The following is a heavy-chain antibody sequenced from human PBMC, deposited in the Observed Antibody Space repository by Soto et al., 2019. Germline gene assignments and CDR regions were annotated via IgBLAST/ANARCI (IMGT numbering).Heavy chain of an antibody. CDR2: INPNGGST. D-gene: IGHD5-18*01. J-gene: IGHJ4*02. CDR1: GYTFTHYY. CDR3: ATSVNSAMAFGY. V-gene: IGHV1-46*01. Sequence: ASVEVSCQASGYTFTHYYMHWVRQAPGQGLEWMGLINPNGGSTTYAQRFRAGFTMTRDTSTSTVYMELSSLRSEDSAVYYCATSVNSAMAFGYWGQGTLVTVAS.